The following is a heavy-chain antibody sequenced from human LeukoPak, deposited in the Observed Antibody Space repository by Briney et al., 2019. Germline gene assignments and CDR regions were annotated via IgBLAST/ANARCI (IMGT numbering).Heavy chain of an antibody. J-gene: IGHJ3*01. Sequence: GGSLRLSCAASGFTFSSYCMSWVRQAPGKGLEWVANITHDGSNKYYVDSVKGRFTISRDNAKNTLYLQMNSLRAEDTAVYYCGRRRLWVGANYAFDVWGQGTMVTAS. V-gene: IGHV3-7*03. CDR3: GRRRLWVGANYAFDV. CDR1: GFTFSSYC. D-gene: IGHD3-10*01. CDR2: ITHDGSNK.